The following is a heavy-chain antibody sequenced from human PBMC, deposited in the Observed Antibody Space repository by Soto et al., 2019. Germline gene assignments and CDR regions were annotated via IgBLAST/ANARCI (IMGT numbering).Heavy chain of an antibody. D-gene: IGHD2-2*01. CDR3: ARDRAATQRAVRNPGSTSSPMDV. V-gene: IGHV1-18*01. Sequence: QVPLVQSGAEVKKPGASVKVSCKASGYTFTSYGISWVRQAPGQGLEWMGWISAYNGNTNCAQKLQGRVTMTTDTTTSTVYMQLRSLRSDDTAVNYCARDRAATQRAVRNPGSTSSPMDVWGKGTTVTVSS. CDR1: GYTFTSYG. J-gene: IGHJ6*03. CDR2: ISAYNGNT.